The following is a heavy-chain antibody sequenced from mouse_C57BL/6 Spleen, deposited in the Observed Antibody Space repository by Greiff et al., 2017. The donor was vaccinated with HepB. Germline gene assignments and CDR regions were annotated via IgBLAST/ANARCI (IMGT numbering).Heavy chain of an antibody. J-gene: IGHJ2*01. CDR1: GFTFSSYT. V-gene: IGHV5-9*01. D-gene: IGHD2-5*01. CDR3: ARYSNYFDY. Sequence: DVQLVESGGGLVKPGGSLKLSCAASGFTFSSYTMSWVRQTPEKRLEWVATISGGGGNTYYPDSVKGRFTISRDNAKNTLYLQMSSLRSEDTALYYCARYSNYFDYWGQGTTLTVSS. CDR2: ISGGGGNT.